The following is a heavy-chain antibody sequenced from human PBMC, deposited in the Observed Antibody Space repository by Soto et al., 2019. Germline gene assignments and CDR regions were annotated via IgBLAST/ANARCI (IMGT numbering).Heavy chain of an antibody. Sequence: QVQLVESGVGVVQTGRSLRLSCAASGFTFSNYGMHWVRQAPGKGLAWVAVISSDGSNKYYADSVKGRFTISRDNSENTLFLQMNNLRTEDTAVYYCARDWVWFGAHPIDYWGQGTLVTVSS. CDR3: ARDWVWFGAHPIDY. D-gene: IGHD3-10*01. CDR1: GFTFSNYG. V-gene: IGHV3-30*03. CDR2: ISSDGSNK. J-gene: IGHJ4*02.